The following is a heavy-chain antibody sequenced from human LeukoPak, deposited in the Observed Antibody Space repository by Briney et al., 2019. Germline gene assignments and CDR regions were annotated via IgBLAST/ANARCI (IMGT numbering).Heavy chain of an antibody. Sequence: SVKVSCKASGGTFSSYAISWVRQAPGQGLEWMGRIIPILGIANYAQKFQGRVTITADKSTSTAYMELSSLRSEDTAVYYCARGVRRFLEWVSMDVWGKGTTVTVSS. CDR1: GGTFSSYA. V-gene: IGHV1-69*04. D-gene: IGHD3-3*01. CDR3: ARGVRRFLEWVSMDV. J-gene: IGHJ6*03. CDR2: IIPILGIA.